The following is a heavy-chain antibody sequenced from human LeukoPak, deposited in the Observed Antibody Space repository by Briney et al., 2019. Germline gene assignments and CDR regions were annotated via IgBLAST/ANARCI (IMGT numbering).Heavy chain of an antibody. J-gene: IGHJ3*02. CDR2: ISGSGFT. CDR3: ATLEWLFLHAFDI. D-gene: IGHD3-3*01. V-gene: IGHV3-23*01. CDR1: GFTFSSYA. Sequence: GGSLRLSCAASGFTFSSYAMSWVRQAPGKGLEWVSAISGSGFTYYADSVKGRFTISRDNSKNTLYLQMNSLRAEDTAVYYCATLEWLFLHAFDIWGQGTMVTVSS.